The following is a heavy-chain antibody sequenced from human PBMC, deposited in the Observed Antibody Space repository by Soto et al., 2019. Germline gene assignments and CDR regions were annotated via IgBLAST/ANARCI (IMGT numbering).Heavy chain of an antibody. D-gene: IGHD3-22*01. CDR3: ARDPMIVVVPDYYYYGMDV. CDR1: GGSISSGDYY. CDR2: IYYSGST. Sequence: NPSETLSLTCTVSGGSISSGDYYWSWIRQPPGKGLEWIGYIYYSGSTYYNPSLKSRVTISVDTSKNQFSLKLSSVTAADTAVYYCARDPMIVVVPDYYYYGMDVWGQGTTVTVSS. V-gene: IGHV4-30-4*01. J-gene: IGHJ6*02.